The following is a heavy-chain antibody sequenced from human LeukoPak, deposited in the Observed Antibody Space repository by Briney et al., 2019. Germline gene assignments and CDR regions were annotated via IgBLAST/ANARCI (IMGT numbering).Heavy chain of an antibody. CDR1: GGSISSYY. J-gene: IGHJ4*02. CDR3: ARSSSGWYVGLHTGSFDY. D-gene: IGHD6-19*01. Sequence: SETLSLTCTVSGGSISSYYWSWIRQPPGKGLEWIGYIYYSGSTNYNPSLKSRVTISVDTSKNQFSLKLSSVTAADTAVYYCARSSSGWYVGLHTGSFDYWGQGTLVTVSS. V-gene: IGHV4-59*08. CDR2: IYYSGST.